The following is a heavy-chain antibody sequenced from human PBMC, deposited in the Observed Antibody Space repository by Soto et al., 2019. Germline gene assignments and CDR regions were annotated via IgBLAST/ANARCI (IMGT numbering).Heavy chain of an antibody. Sequence: GGSLRLSFAASGFTVSSTYLTWVRPAPGKGLEWVEILYPGTDTVSADPGKGRFTISRDSSKNTFYLQMNSLKAEHTAMYSRARARGSGTYSGRFRDYLDQGSLVAASS. D-gene: IGHD1-26*01. V-gene: IGHV3-53*01. CDR1: GFTVSSTY. J-gene: IGHJ4*02. CDR3: ARARGSGTYSGRFRDY. CDR2: LYPGTDT.